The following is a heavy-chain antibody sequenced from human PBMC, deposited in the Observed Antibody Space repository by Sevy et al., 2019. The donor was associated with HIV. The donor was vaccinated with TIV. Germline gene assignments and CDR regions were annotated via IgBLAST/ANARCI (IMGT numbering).Heavy chain of an antibody. CDR1: GFTFSKYS. CDR3: AREGCTKPHDY. J-gene: IGHJ4*02. Sequence: GGSLRLSCVASGFTFSKYSMSWVRQPPGKGLEWVSTLSFGCGEINYADSVKSRFTISRDNSKSSVYLQMNNLRPEDTAVYYCAREGCTKPHDYWGQGTLVTVSS. CDR2: LSFGCGEI. D-gene: IGHD2-8*01. V-gene: IGHV3-23*01.